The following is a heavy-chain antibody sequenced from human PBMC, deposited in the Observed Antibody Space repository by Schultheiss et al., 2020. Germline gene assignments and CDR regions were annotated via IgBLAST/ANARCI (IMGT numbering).Heavy chain of an antibody. V-gene: IGHV1-2*06. CDR2: INPNSGGT. D-gene: IGHD6-6*01. CDR3: ARVYTSSSPFDS. J-gene: IGHJ4*02. CDR1: GYTFTGYY. Sequence: ASVKVSCKASGYTFTGYYMHWVRQAPGQGLEWMGRINPNSGGTNYAQNFQGRVTMTRDTSISTAYMELSRLTSDDTAVYFCARVYTSSSPFDSWGQGTLVTVSS.